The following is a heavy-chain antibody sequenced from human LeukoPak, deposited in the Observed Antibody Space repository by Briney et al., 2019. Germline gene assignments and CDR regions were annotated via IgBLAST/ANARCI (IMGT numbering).Heavy chain of an antibody. Sequence: PGGSLRLSCAASGFTFSSYSMNWVRQAPGKGLEWVSSISSSSSYIYYADSVKGRFTISRDNSKNTLYLQMNSLRAEDTAVYYCAKKAYYYDSSGYYLEFYPGDYWGQGTLVTVSS. CDR1: GFTFSSYS. CDR2: ISSSSSYI. J-gene: IGHJ4*02. CDR3: AKKAYYYDSSGYYLEFYPGDY. D-gene: IGHD3-22*01. V-gene: IGHV3-21*04.